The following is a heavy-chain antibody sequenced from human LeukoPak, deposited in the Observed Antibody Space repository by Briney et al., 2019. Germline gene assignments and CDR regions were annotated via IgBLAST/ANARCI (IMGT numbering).Heavy chain of an antibody. Sequence: GGSLRLSCAASGFTFSSYAMHWVRQAPGKGLEYVSAISSNGGSTYYANSAKGRFTISRDNSKNTLYLQMGSLRAEDMAVYYCARDLGKQQLAFDYWGQGTLVTVSS. CDR1: GFTFSSYA. J-gene: IGHJ4*02. V-gene: IGHV3-64*01. D-gene: IGHD6-13*01. CDR3: ARDLGKQQLAFDY. CDR2: ISSNGGST.